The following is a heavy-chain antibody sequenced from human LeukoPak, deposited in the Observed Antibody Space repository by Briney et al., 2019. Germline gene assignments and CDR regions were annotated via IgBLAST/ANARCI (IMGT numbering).Heavy chain of an antibody. Sequence: SETLALTCSVSGDSVSRSDSYWDWIRQPPGKGLEWIGTMYYRGRTYYSPSLKSRVTMSVDPSNNQFSLHLRSVTAADTALYYCARRRYYDGSGYLEWGQGTLLSVSS. CDR2: MYYRGRT. CDR3: ARRRYYDGSGYLE. CDR1: GDSVSRSDSY. J-gene: IGHJ1*01. D-gene: IGHD3-22*01. V-gene: IGHV4-39*01.